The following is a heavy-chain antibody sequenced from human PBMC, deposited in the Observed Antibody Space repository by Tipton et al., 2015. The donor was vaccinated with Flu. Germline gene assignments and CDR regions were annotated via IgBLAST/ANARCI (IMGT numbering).Heavy chain of an antibody. V-gene: IGHV3-33*06. CDR1: GFIFSDFG. Sequence: SLRLSCEASGFIFSDFGMHWVRQAPGKGLEWVAVIWHDGTYKYYADSLKGRFTISRDNTKNTLYLQMNSLTAEDTAVYYCAKGGTVRVYYYRGMDVWGQGTTVTVYS. J-gene: IGHJ6*02. CDR2: IWHDGTYK. CDR3: AKGGTVRVYYYRGMDV. D-gene: IGHD3-10*01.